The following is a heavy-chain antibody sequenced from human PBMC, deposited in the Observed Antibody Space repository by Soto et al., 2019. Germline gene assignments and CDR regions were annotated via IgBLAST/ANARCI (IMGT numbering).Heavy chain of an antibody. CDR1: GFTFDDYT. Sequence: GGSLRLSCAASGFTFDDYTMHWVRQAPGKGLEWVSLISWDGGSTYYADSLKGRFTISRDNSKNSLYLQMNSLRTEDTALYYCAKDLSGSGGSGSYIYYYYGMDVCGQGTTVTVSS. CDR3: AKDLSGSGGSGSYIYYYYGMDV. CDR2: ISWDGGST. D-gene: IGHD3-10*01. J-gene: IGHJ6*02. V-gene: IGHV3-43*01.